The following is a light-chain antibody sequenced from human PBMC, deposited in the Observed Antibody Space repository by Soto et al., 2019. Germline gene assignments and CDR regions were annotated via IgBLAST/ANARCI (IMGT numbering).Light chain of an antibody. CDR3: HQYKNWTRGT. CDR2: GAS. J-gene: IGKJ1*01. CDR1: QSISSS. V-gene: IGKV3-15*01. Sequence: EVVMTQSPATLSVSPGERATLSCRASQSISSSLAWYQQKPGQAPRLLIYGASTRATGVPARFSGSGSRTEFTLTISRLQSEDSASYYCHQYKNWTRGTVGQGTKVDI.